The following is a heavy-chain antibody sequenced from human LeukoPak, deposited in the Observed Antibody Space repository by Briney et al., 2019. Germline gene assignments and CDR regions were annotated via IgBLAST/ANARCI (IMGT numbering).Heavy chain of an antibody. V-gene: IGHV1-2*02. CDR2: INPNSGGT. CDR1: GYTFTGYY. J-gene: IGHJ4*02. Sequence: ASVTDSCKASGYTFTGYYMHWVRQAPGQGLEWMAWINPNSGGTNYAQKFQGRVTMTRDTSITTAYLELSRLRSDDTAVYYCAREVDRSSPSCQLDYWGQGTLVTASS. D-gene: IGHD2-2*01. CDR3: AREVDRSSPSCQLDY.